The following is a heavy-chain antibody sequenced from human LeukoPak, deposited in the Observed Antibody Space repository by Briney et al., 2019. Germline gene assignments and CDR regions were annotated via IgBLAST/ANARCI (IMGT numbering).Heavy chain of an antibody. Sequence: GGSLRLSCAASGFTSGSYWMSWVRQAPGKGLEWVASINQDGSGKYYVDSVKGRFTISRDNAQKSLYLQMNSLRVDDTAVYYCARAVTSTEGYWGQGTLVTVSS. V-gene: IGHV3-7*03. CDR2: INQDGSGK. D-gene: IGHD4-17*01. J-gene: IGHJ4*02. CDR3: ARAVTSTEGY. CDR1: GFTSGSYW.